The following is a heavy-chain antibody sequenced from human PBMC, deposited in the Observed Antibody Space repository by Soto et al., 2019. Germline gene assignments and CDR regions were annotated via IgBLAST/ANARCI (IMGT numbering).Heavy chain of an antibody. Sequence: QVQLVQSGAEVKKPGASVKVSCKASGYTFNSYGISWVRQAPGQGLEWMGWISAYNGNTNYVQKVQGRVTMTTDTSTSTASMELRSLRSDDTAVYYGARVGGNDPRPVDYWGQGTLVTVSS. CDR2: ISAYNGNT. V-gene: IGHV1-18*01. CDR3: ARVGGNDPRPVDY. J-gene: IGHJ4*02. D-gene: IGHD5-12*01. CDR1: GYTFNSYG.